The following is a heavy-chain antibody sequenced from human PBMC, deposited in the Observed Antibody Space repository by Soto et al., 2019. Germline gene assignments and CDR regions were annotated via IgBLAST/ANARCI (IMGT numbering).Heavy chain of an antibody. CDR1: GGSISSYY. D-gene: IGHD4-17*01. CDR3: ARHIYGDYGSFYDY. Sequence: SETLSLTCTVSGGSISSYYWSWIRQPPGKGLEWIGYIYYSGSTNYNPSLKSRVTISVDTSKNQFSLKLSSVTAADTAVYYCARHIYGDYGSFYDYWGQGTLVTVSS. J-gene: IGHJ4*02. CDR2: IYYSGST. V-gene: IGHV4-59*08.